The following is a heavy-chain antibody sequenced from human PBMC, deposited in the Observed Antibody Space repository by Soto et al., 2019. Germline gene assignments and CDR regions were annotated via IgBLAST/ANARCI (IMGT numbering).Heavy chain of an antibody. CDR1: GGSISSGGYY. V-gene: IGHV4-31*03. J-gene: IGHJ3*02. CDR3: ARDNQGYYGSGSLQAFDI. D-gene: IGHD3-10*01. Sequence: QVQLQESGPGLVKPSQTLSLTCTVSGGSISSGGYYWSWIRQHPGKGLEGIGYIYYSGSTYYNPSLKSRVTIPVDTSKNQFSLKLSSVTAADTAVYYCARDNQGYYGSGSLQAFDIWGQGTMVTVSS. CDR2: IYYSGST.